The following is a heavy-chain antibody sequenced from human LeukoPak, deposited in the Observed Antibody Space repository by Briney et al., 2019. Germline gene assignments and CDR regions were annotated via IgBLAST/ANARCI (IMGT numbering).Heavy chain of an antibody. J-gene: IGHJ3*02. D-gene: IGHD1-7*01. CDR3: ARDRGTWDAFDI. V-gene: IGHV4-59*01. CDR1: GGSISGYY. CDR2: IYYSGST. Sequence: SETLSLTCTVSGGSISGYYWGWIRQPPGKGLEWIAYIYYSGSTNYNPSLKSRVTISVDTSKNQFSLKLSSVTAADTAVYYCARDRGTWDAFDIWGQGTMVTVSS.